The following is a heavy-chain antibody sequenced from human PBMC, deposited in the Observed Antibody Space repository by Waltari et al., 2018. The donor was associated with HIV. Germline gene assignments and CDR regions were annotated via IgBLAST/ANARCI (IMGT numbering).Heavy chain of an antibody. J-gene: IGHJ4*02. CDR3: ARPIAARPGGFDY. V-gene: IGHV4-39*01. CDR2: IYYSGST. D-gene: IGHD6-6*01. Sequence: QLQLQESGPGLVKPSETLSLTCTVSGGSIRSSWYLLGWIRQPPGKGLEWIGSIYYSGSTYYNPSLKSRVTISVDTSKNQFSLKLSSVTAADTAVYYCARPIAARPGGFDYWGQGTLVTVSS. CDR1: GGSIRSSWYL.